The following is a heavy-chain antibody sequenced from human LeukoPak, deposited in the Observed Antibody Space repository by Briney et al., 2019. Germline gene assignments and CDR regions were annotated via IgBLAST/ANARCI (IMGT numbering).Heavy chain of an antibody. J-gene: IGHJ3*02. D-gene: IGHD2-2*02. CDR2: VYYSGVT. CDR3: ARGSASPAAIPFDM. CDR1: GDSISSSSYY. V-gene: IGHV4-39*07. Sequence: SETLSLTCTVSGDSISSSSYYWGWIRQPPGKGLEWIGSVYYSGVTYYNPSLKSRVTMSADTSKNQFSLKLSSVTAADTTVYYCARGSASPAAIPFDMWGQGTMVTVSS.